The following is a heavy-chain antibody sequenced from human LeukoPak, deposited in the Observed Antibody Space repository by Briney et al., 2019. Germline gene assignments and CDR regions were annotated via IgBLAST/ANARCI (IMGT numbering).Heavy chain of an antibody. Sequence: PSETLSLTCTVSGGSISSGGYYWSRIRQHPGKGLEWIGYIYYSGSTYYNPSLKSRVTISVDTSKNQFSLKLSSVTAADTAVYYCARLTYGDYVDYWGQGTLVTVSS. CDR1: GGSISSGGYY. CDR3: ARLTYGDYVDY. D-gene: IGHD4-17*01. J-gene: IGHJ4*02. CDR2: IYYSGST. V-gene: IGHV4-31*03.